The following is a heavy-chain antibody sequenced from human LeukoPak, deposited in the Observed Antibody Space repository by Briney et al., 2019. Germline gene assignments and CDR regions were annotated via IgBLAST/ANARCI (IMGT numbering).Heavy chain of an antibody. D-gene: IGHD3-22*01. CDR3: ARSQMYYYDSSGSFDY. V-gene: IGHV3-23*01. CDR2: ISGSGGST. CDR1: AFIFSGHW. J-gene: IGHJ4*02. Sequence: GGSLRLSCEGSAFIFSGHWMNWVRQAPGKGLEWVSAISGSGGSTYYADSVKGRFTTSRDNSKNTLYLQMNSLRAEDTAVYYCARSQMYYYDSSGSFDYWGQGTLVTVSS.